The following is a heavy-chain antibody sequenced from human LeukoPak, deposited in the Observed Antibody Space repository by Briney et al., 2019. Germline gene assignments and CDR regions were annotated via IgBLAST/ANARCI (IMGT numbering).Heavy chain of an antibody. V-gene: IGHV4-34*01. Sequence: SETLSLTCAVYGESFRGPYWSWVRQTPGKGLEWIGEINHFGTTKSNPSLKSRVTMSVDTSKNQFSLKLSSVTAADTAVYYCARGRYYYNSSGYYHRDYYYGMDVWGQGTTVTVSS. D-gene: IGHD3-22*01. CDR3: ARGRYYYNSSGYYHRDYYYGMDV. CDR2: INHFGTT. J-gene: IGHJ6*02. CDR1: GESFRGPY.